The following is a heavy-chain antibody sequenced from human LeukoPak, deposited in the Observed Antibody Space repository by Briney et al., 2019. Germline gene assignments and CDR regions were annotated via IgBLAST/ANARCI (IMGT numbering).Heavy chain of an antibody. V-gene: IGHV3-7*01. CDR1: GFTLSSYW. J-gene: IGHJ4*02. Sequence: GGSLRLSCAASGFTLSSYWMSWVRQAPGKGLEWVANIRQDESEKYYVDSVKGRFTIFRDNAKNSLYLQMNSLRAEDTAVYYCARDRGSSGWYHAGPVDYWGQGTLVTVSS. CDR2: IRQDESEK. CDR3: ARDRGSSGWYHAGPVDY. D-gene: IGHD6-19*01.